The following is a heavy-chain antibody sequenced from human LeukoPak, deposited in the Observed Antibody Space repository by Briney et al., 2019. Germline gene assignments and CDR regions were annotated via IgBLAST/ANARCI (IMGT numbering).Heavy chain of an antibody. CDR2: IYHSGST. Sequence: PSETLSLTCGVSGYSISSGYYWGWIRQPPGKGLEWIGSIYHSGSTYYNPSLKSRVTISVDTSKNQFSLKLSSVTAADTAVYYCARPARAVAGTVDYWGQGTLVTVSS. V-gene: IGHV4-38-2*01. D-gene: IGHD6-19*01. J-gene: IGHJ4*02. CDR3: ARPARAVAGTVDY. CDR1: GYSISSGYY.